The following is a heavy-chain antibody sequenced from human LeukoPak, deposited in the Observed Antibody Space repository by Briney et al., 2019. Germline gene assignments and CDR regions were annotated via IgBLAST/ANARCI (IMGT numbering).Heavy chain of an antibody. CDR1: GGTFSSYA. CDR3: ARGCYYYGSGSYCLYGMDV. CDR2: IIPIFGIA. D-gene: IGHD3-10*01. Sequence: SVKVSCKASGGTFSSYAISWVRQAPGQGLEWMGRIIPIFGIANYAQKFQGRVTITADKSTSTAYKELSSLRSEDTAVYYCARGCYYYGSGSYCLYGMDVWGQGTTVTVSS. J-gene: IGHJ6*02. V-gene: IGHV1-69*04.